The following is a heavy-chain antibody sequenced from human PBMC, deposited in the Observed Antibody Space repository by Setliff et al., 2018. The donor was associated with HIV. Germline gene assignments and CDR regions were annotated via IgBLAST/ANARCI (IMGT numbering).Heavy chain of an antibody. J-gene: IGHJ4*02. V-gene: IGHV4-61*09. CDR2: VSTSGNT. CDR3: ARIKAFGSGSYPLDF. Sequence: SETLSLTCSVSSSISSGGYYWTWIRQPAGKGLEWIGHVSTSGNTNYNPSLKSRITISLDTSKSHFPLKLHSVTAADTAVYYCARIKAFGSGSYPLDFWGQGTPVTVSS. CDR1: SSISSGGYY. D-gene: IGHD3-10*01.